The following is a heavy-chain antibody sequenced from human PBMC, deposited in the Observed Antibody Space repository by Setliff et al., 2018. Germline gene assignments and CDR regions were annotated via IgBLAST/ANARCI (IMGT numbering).Heavy chain of an antibody. Sequence: SETLSLTCTVSGDSITSGSYYWSWIRQSAGKGLEWIGRIFKTGTTDYNPSLESRLTISADTSKNLLSLTLKSVTAADTAVYYCAKEHVVISYVSNTHQHYGMDVWGQGTTVTVSS. V-gene: IGHV4-61*02. CDR3: AKEHVVISYVSNTHQHYGMDV. CDR1: GDSITSGSYY. D-gene: IGHD2-21*01. CDR2: IFKTGTT. J-gene: IGHJ6*02.